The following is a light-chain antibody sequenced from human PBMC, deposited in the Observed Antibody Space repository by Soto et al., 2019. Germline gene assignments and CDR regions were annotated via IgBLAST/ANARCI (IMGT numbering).Light chain of an antibody. CDR3: CSSTGSDIHYV. CDR2: SVS. J-gene: IGLJ1*01. CDR1: SSDVGAYNY. Sequence: QSALTQPASVSGSPGQSIAISCTGTSSDVGAYNYVSWYQHHPGKAPELIIYSVSHRPSGVADRFSGSKSGNTASLTIYGLQAEDEADYYCCSSTGSDIHYVFGAGTKLTVL. V-gene: IGLV2-14*03.